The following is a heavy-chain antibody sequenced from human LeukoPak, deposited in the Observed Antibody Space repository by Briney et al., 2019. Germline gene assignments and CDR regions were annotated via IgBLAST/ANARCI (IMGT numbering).Heavy chain of an antibody. CDR3: AREGRSFGPEANWFDP. CDR1: GGSSSGYY. CDR2: INHSGST. D-gene: IGHD2-15*01. J-gene: IGHJ5*02. Sequence: SETLSLTCAVYGGSSSGYYWSWIRQPPGKGLEWIGEINHSGSTNYNPSLKSRVTISVDTSKNQFSLKLSSVTAADTAVYYCAREGRSFGPEANWFDPWGQGTLVTVSS. V-gene: IGHV4-34*01.